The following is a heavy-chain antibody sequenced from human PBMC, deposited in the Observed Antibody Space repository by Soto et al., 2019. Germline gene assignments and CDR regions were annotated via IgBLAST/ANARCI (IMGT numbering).Heavy chain of an antibody. D-gene: IGHD1-1*01. CDR3: AAGGTRWLHSPFDY. CDR1: GHTPPKLS. Sequence: QFRLHQPGAEVKNPGASLRFSCKVSGHTPPKLSMHWGRQAPGRGLEWRGGFDPEDGETIFAQKFQGRVTMTEDTSTDSTYMELTSLRSEDTAVYYCAAGGTRWLHSPFDYWGQGTLVTISS. V-gene: IGHV1-24*01. J-gene: IGHJ4*02. CDR2: FDPEDGET.